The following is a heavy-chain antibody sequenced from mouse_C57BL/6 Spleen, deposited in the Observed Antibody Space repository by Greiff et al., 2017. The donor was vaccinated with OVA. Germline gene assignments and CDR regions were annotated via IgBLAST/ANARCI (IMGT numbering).Heavy chain of an antibody. V-gene: IGHV5-17*01. CDR3: ARGMEKKNYGSSYNFDV. CDR2: ISSGSSTI. CDR1: GFTFSDYG. D-gene: IGHD1-1*01. J-gene: IGHJ1*03. Sequence: EVKLMESGGGLVKPGGSLKLSCAASGFTFSDYGMHWVRQAPEKGLEWVAYISSGSSTIYYADTVKGRFTISRDNAKNTLFLQMTSLRSEDTAMYYCARGMEKKNYGSSYNFDVWGTGTTVTVSS.